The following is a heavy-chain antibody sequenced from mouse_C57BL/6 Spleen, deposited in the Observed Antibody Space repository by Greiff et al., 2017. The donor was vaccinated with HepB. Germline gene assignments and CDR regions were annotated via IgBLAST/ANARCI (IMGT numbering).Heavy chain of an antibody. D-gene: IGHD2-12*01. J-gene: IGHJ1*03. CDR3: ARQDYRYFDV. CDR2: IDPSDSYT. CDR1: GYTFTSYW. V-gene: IGHV1-69*01. Sequence: QVQLQQPGAELVMPGASVKLSCKASGYTFTSYWMHWVKQRPGQGLEWIGEIDPSDSYTNYNQKFKGKSTLTVDKSSSTAYMQLSSLTSEDSAVYYCARQDYRYFDVWGTGTTVTVSS.